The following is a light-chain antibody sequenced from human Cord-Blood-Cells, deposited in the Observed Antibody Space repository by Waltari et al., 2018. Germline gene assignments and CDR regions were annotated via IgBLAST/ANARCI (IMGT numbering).Light chain of an antibody. CDR2: EVS. CDR1: SSDVGRSNL. Sequence: QSVLTQPASVSGSPGHSITIPCTGTSSDVGRSNLCSWYQQHPGKAPKLMIYEVSKRPSGVSNRFSGSKSGNTASLTISGLQAEDEADYYCCSYAGSSTYVFGTGTKVTVL. V-gene: IGLV2-23*02. CDR3: CSYAGSSTYV. J-gene: IGLJ1*01.